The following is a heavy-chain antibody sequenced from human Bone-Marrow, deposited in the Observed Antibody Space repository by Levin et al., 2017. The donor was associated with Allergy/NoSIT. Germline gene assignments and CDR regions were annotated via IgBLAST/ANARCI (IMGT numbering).Heavy chain of an antibody. V-gene: IGHV1-18*01. Sequence: GESLKISCKASGYSFMNSAISWVRQVPGQGLEWMGWIIPHSDNTNYAQKFQGRVTMTTDTSTSTAYMELRSLRSDDTAVYYCARVLACTTTTCYYNYFDPWGQGTLVTVSS. J-gene: IGHJ5*02. CDR1: GYSFMNSA. CDR3: ARVLACTTTTCYYNYFDP. CDR2: IIPHSDNT. D-gene: IGHD2-2*01.